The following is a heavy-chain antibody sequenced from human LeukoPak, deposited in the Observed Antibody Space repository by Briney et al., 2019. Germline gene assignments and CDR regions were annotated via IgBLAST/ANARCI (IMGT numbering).Heavy chain of an antibody. CDR1: GFTFSSYG. J-gene: IGHJ6*04. D-gene: IGHD3-22*01. CDR2: IKQDGSEK. CDR3: ARETYYGTMDV. V-gene: IGHV3-7*03. Sequence: GRSLRLSCAASGFTFSSYGMHWVRQAPGKGLEWVANIKQDGSEKYYVDSVKGRFTISRDNAKNSLYLQMNSLRAEDTAVYYCARETYYGTMDVWGKGTTVTVSS.